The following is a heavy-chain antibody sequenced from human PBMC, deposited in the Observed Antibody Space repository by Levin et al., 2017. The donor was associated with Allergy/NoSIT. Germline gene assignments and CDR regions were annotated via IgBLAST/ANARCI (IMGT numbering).Heavy chain of an antibody. CDR1: GFTFSSYA. J-gene: IGHJ3*02. CDR3: AKDRRDNWNDAAFDS. D-gene: IGHD1-20*01. Sequence: LSLTCAASGFTFSSYAMSWVRQAPGKGLEWVSSISGSGRSTYYADSVKGRFTISRDKSKNTLYLQMNSLRAEDTAVYYCAKDRRDNWNDAAFDSWGQGTMVTVSS. V-gene: IGHV3-23*01. CDR2: ISGSGRST.